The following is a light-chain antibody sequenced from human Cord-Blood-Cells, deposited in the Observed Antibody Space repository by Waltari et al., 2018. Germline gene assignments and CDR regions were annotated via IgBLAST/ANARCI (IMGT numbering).Light chain of an antibody. J-gene: IGKJ2*01. CDR2: SAS. CDR1: QSVLYRSNNKNY. V-gene: IGKV4-1*01. Sequence: DIVMTQSPDYMAVSMGERDSINCKSSQSVLYRSNNKNYLAWYQQKPGHAPKLLIYSASTRQSGVPARFSGSGSGTDFTLTISSLQAEDVAVYYCQQYYSTPRTFGQGTKLEIK. CDR3: QQYYSTPRT.